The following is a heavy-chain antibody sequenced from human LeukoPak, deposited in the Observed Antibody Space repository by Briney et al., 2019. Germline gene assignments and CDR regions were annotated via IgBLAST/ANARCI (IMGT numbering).Heavy chain of an antibody. CDR2: ISSSSSTI. Sequence: PGGSLRLSCAASGFTFSSYSMNWVRQAPGKGLEWVSYISSSSSTIYYADSVKGRFTISRDNSKNTLYLQMNSLRAEDTALYYCARVYGGEIDYWGQGTQVTVSS. D-gene: IGHD2-8*01. V-gene: IGHV3-48*01. CDR3: ARVYGGEIDY. CDR1: GFTFSSYS. J-gene: IGHJ4*02.